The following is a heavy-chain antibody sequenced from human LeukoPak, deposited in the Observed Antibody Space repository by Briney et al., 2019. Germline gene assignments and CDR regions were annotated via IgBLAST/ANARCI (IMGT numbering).Heavy chain of an antibody. J-gene: IGHJ4*02. D-gene: IGHD5-18*01. CDR2: IYYSGST. CDR3: ARVPVEWIQLWLPDY. Sequence: SETLSLTCTVSGGSISSYYWSWIRQPPGKGLEWIGYIYYSGSTNYNPSLKSRVTISVDTSKNQFSLKLSSVTAADTAVYYCARVPVEWIQLWLPDYWGQRTLVTVSS. CDR1: GGSISSYY. V-gene: IGHV4-59*01.